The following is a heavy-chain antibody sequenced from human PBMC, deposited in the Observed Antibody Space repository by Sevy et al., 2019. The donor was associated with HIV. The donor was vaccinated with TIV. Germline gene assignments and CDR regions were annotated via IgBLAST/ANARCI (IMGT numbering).Heavy chain of an antibody. V-gene: IGHV3-23*01. CDR1: GFTFSRFG. Sequence: GGSLRLSCVASGFTFSRFGMTWVRQVPGKGLEWVSTVSGVVIPHTTQTTYYADSVKGRFTISRDNSKDSLFLQMNSLRAHDTAVYFCAKGRQLVSGRFGTYFDSWGQGILVTVSS. J-gene: IGHJ4*02. CDR2: VSGVVIPHTTQTT. CDR3: AKGRQLVSGRFGTYFDS. D-gene: IGHD6-13*01.